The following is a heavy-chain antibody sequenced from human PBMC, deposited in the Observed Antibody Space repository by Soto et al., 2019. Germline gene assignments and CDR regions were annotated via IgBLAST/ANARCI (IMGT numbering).Heavy chain of an antibody. Sequence: ETLSLTCAVYGWSFSGYYWSWIRQPPGKGLEWIGEINHSGSTNYNPSLKSRVTISVDTSKNQFSLKLSSVTAADTAVYYCARRGYCSGGSCYRNWFDPWGQGTLVTVSS. D-gene: IGHD2-15*01. V-gene: IGHV4-34*01. J-gene: IGHJ5*02. CDR2: INHSGST. CDR3: ARRGYCSGGSCYRNWFDP. CDR1: GWSFSGYY.